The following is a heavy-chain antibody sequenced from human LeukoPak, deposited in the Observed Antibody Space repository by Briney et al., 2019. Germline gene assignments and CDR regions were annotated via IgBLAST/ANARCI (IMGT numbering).Heavy chain of an antibody. V-gene: IGHV1-18*01. Sequence: AAVKVSCTASAYTFTCYLNSWVRQVHGQGPGRGGGFSVDNGNTDYAQKFKDRVTLTTDTSTSTAYMYVRSLTSDDTAMYYCASIWAEFQLVCDFWGQGTLVTVSP. D-gene: IGHD6-13*01. J-gene: IGHJ4*02. CDR2: FSVDNGNT. CDR3: ASIWAEFQLVCDF. CDR1: AYTFTCYL.